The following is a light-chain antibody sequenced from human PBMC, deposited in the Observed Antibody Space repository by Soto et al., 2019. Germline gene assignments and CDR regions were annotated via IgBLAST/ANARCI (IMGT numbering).Light chain of an antibody. CDR1: QSVRSSY. V-gene: IGKV3-20*01. Sequence: SVLTHSPYTLSVSPGESAALSCSASQSVRSSYLAWYQQTPGQTPRPLIYAASSRATGIPDRFSGSGSGTDFSLTISRLEAEDFAVYYCQQYGSSPRTFGQGTKVDIK. CDR2: AAS. CDR3: QQYGSSPRT. J-gene: IGKJ1*01.